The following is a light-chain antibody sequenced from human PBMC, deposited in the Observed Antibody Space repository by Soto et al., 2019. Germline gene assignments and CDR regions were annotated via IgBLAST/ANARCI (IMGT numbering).Light chain of an antibody. CDR2: NSS. CDR3: QQYRDLPQA. Sequence: ALTQSPATLSLSPGARATLSCRSSQRIRCIYLASYQQKTGQSPKHLIYNSSTGASAFPDRFPCSGSGTVFTLTFWRLEPEDFTLYYCQQYRDLPQAFGQGTKV. J-gene: IGKJ1*01. CDR1: QRIRCIY. V-gene: IGKV3-20*01.